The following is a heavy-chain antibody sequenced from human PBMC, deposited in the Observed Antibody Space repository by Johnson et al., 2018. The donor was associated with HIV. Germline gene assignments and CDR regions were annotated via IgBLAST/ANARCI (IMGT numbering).Heavy chain of an antibody. Sequence: EVQLVESGGGVVQSGRSLRLSCAASGFTFSTYGMHWVRQAPGEGLVWVSRIKSDGSSTTYADSVKGRFTISRDNAKNTIYLEMKSLRADDTAWYYCARAVGGSYQDAFDSWGQGTMVTVSS. J-gene: IGHJ3*02. CDR2: IKSDGSST. CDR1: GFTFSTYG. CDR3: ARAVGGSYQDAFDS. V-gene: IGHV3-74*02. D-gene: IGHD1-26*01.